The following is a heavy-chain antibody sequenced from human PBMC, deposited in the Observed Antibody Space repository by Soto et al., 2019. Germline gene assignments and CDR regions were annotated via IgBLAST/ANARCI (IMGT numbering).Heavy chain of an antibody. CDR1: GFTFSSYA. V-gene: IGHV3-30-3*01. Sequence: PXGSLTLSFAASGFTFSSYAMHGVRQAPGKGLEWVAVISYDVSNKYYADSVKGRFTISRDNSKNTLYLQMNSLRAEDTAVYYCARPITMVRGVIRGDWFDPWGQGTLVTVSS. CDR2: ISYDVSNK. CDR3: ARPITMVRGVIRGDWFDP. J-gene: IGHJ5*02. D-gene: IGHD3-10*01.